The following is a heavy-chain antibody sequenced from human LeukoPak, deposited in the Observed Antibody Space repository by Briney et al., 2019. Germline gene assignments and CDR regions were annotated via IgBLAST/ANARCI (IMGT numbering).Heavy chain of an antibody. V-gene: IGHV1-69*13. CDR1: GGTFSSYA. CDR2: IIPMFGTA. J-gene: IGHJ3*02. CDR3: ARLGVGAFYAFDI. D-gene: IGHD1-26*01. Sequence: SVKVSCKASGGTFSSYAISWVRQAPGQGLEWMGGIIPMFGTANYAQKFQGRVTITADESTSTAYMELSSLRSEDTAVYYCARLGVGAFYAFDIWGQGTMVTVSS.